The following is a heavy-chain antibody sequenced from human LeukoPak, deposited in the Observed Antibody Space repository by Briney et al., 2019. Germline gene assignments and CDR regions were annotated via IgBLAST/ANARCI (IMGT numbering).Heavy chain of an antibody. CDR2: IWYDGSNK. D-gene: IGHD3-10*02. Sequence: GGSLRLSCAASGFTFSNYGMHWVRQAPGKGLEWVTFIWYDGSNKYYADSVKGRFTISGDNSKNTLYLQMHSLRDEDTAVYYCASQGAITMWYYFDYWGQGTLVTVSS. J-gene: IGHJ4*02. CDR1: GFTFSNYG. V-gene: IGHV3-30*02. CDR3: ASQGAITMWYYFDY.